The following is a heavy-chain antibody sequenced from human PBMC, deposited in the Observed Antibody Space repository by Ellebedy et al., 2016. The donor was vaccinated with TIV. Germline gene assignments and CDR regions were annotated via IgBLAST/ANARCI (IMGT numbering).Heavy chain of an antibody. CDR1: GGSVSSGSYY. V-gene: IGHV4-61*01. Sequence: MPGGSLRLSCTVSGGSVSSGSYYWSWIRQPPGKGLEWIGYIYYSGSTNYNPSLKSRVTISVDTSKNQFSLKLSSVTAADTAVYYCARCGPWSSGWYFDLWGRGTLVTVSS. J-gene: IGHJ2*01. CDR3: ARCGPWSSGWYFDL. D-gene: IGHD6-19*01. CDR2: IYYSGST.